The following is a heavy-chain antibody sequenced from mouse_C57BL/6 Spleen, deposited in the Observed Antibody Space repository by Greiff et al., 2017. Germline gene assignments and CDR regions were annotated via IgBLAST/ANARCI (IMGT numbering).Heavy chain of an antibody. CDR3: ARQIYYYGSSRAMDY. J-gene: IGHJ4*01. D-gene: IGHD1-1*01. CDR1: GFTFSDYY. Sequence: EVKVEESGGGLVQPGGSLKLSCAASGFTFSDYYMYWVRQTPEKRLEWVAYISNGGGSTYYPATVKGRFTISRDNAKNTLYLQMSRLKSEDTAMYYCARQIYYYGSSRAMDYWGQGTSVTVSS. CDR2: ISNGGGST. V-gene: IGHV5-12*01.